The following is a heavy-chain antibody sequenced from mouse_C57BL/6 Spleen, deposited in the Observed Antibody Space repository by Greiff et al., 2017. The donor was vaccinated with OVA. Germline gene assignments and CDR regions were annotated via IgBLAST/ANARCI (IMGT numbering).Heavy chain of an antibody. V-gene: IGHV5-6*01. J-gene: IGHJ4*01. D-gene: IGHD3-3*01. Sequence: EVKLQESGGDLVKPGGSLKLSCAASGFTFSSYGMSCVRQTPDKRLEWVATISSGGSYTYYPDSVKGRCTISRDNAKNTLYLQMSSLKSEDTAMYYCARPANYYAMDYWGQGTSVTVSS. CDR2: ISSGGSYT. CDR1: GFTFSSYG. CDR3: ARPANYYAMDY.